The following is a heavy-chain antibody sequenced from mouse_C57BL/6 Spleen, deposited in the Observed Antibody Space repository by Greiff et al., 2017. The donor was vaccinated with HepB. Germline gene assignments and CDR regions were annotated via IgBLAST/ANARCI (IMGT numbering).Heavy chain of an antibody. CDR2: ILPSIGRT. CDR1: DSEVFPIAY. J-gene: IGHJ1*03. D-gene: IGHD1-1*01. Sequence: VKLQESGSELRSPGSSVKLSCKDFDSEVFPIAYMSWVRQKPGHGFEWIGGILPSIGRTIYGEKFEDKATLDADTLSNTAYLELNSLTSEDSAIYYCARPWYYGSSHWYFDVWGTGTTVTVSS. CDR3: ARPWYYGSSHWYFDV. V-gene: IGHV15-2*01.